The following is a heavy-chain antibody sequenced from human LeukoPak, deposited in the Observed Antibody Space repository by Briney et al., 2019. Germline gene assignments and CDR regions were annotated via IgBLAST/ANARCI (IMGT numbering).Heavy chain of an antibody. Sequence: GGSLRLSCAASGFTFSDYYMNWIRQAPGKGLEWVAYIRSGGSPIYYADSVKGRFTISRDDAKNSLFLQMNGLTAEDTAMYYCAREVYSSLGDAFDLWGQGTMVTVSS. CDR1: GFTFSDYY. D-gene: IGHD4-11*01. V-gene: IGHV3-11*01. CDR2: IRSGGSPI. J-gene: IGHJ3*01. CDR3: AREVYSSLGDAFDL.